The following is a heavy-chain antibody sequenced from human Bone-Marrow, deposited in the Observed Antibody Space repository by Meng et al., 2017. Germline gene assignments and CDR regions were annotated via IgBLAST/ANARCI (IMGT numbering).Heavy chain of an antibody. CDR1: GYTLTSYD. D-gene: IGHD2-2*01. J-gene: IGHJ4*02. CDR3: ARKAGNCISTTCYSLDY. CDR2: INAGFGTT. Sequence: SVKVSCKASGYTLTSYDISWVRQAPGQGLEWMGGINAGFGTTNYAQKFQDRVTITSDESTSTVYMELTRLTSEDTAVYFCARKAGNCISTTCYSLDYWGQGTLVTVSS. V-gene: IGHV1-69*13.